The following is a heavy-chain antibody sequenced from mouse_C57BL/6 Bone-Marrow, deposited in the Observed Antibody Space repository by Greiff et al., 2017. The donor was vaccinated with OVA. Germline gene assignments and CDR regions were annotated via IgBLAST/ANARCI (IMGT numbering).Heavy chain of an antibody. J-gene: IGHJ1*03. CDR1: GFTFTDYY. Sequence: EVKLVESGGGLVQPGGSLSLSCAASGFTFTDYYMSWVRQPPGKALEWLGFIRNKANGYTTEYSASVKGRFTISRDNSQSILYLQMNAQRAEDSATYDCARYPPVDHYGSSYQYYDVWGTGTTGTVSP. D-gene: IGHD1-1*01. CDR2: IRNKANGYTT. CDR3: ARYPPVDHYGSSYQYYDV. V-gene: IGHV7-3*01.